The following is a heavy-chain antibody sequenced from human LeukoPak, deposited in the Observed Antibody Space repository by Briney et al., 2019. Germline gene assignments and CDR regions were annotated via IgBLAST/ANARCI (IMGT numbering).Heavy chain of an antibody. D-gene: IGHD3-22*01. V-gene: IGHV3-33*01. CDR1: GFIFSSYG. CDR2: IYYDGSNK. CDR3: ARDAFYSSGVYGLDV. J-gene: IGHJ6*02. Sequence: GGSLRLSCAASGFIFSSYGMHWVRQAPGKGLEWVAVIYYDGSNKYYADSVRGRFTISRDNSKNTLFLQMSSLRAEDTAVYYCARDAFYSSGVYGLDVWGQGTTVTVSS.